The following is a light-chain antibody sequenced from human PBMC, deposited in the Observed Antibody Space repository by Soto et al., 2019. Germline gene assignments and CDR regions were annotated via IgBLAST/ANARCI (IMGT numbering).Light chain of an antibody. J-gene: IGKJ1*01. Sequence: DIVMTQSPDSLAVSLGERATINCKSSQSVVYSSNNKNYLAWYQQKPGQPPKLLIYWASTRESGVPDRFSGSGSRTDFTLTISSLQAEDVAVYYCQQYYSTPPTFGQGTKVEIK. CDR1: QSVVYSSNNKNY. CDR3: QQYYSTPPT. CDR2: WAS. V-gene: IGKV4-1*01.